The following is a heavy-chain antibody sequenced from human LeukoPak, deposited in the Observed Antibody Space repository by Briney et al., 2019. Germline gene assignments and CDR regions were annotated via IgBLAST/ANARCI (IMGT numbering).Heavy chain of an antibody. CDR2: ISAYNGNT. V-gene: IGHV1-18*01. J-gene: IGHJ4*02. Sequence: VASVKVSCKASGYTFTSYGISWVRQAPGQGLEWMGWISAYNGNTNYAQKLQGRVTMTTDTSTSTAYMELRSLRSDDTAVYYCARNYGDYWGGVGYFDYWGQGTLVTVSS. CDR1: GYTFTSYG. D-gene: IGHD4-17*01. CDR3: ARNYGDYWGGVGYFDY.